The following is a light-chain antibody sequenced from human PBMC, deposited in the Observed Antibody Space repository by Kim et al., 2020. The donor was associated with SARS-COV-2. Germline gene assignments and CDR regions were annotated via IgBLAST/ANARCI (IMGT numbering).Light chain of an antibody. CDR3: QQYNNWPPWT. J-gene: IGKJ1*01. CDR1: QSVSSN. Sequence: EIVMTQSPVTLSVSPGERATLSCRASQSVSSNLAWYQQKPGQAPRLLISGASTRATGIPARFSGSGSGTEFTLTISSLQSEDFVVYYCQQYNNWPPWTFGQGTKVDIK. CDR2: GAS. V-gene: IGKV3-15*01.